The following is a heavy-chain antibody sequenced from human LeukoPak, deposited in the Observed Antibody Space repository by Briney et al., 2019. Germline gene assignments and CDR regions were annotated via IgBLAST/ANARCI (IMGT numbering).Heavy chain of an antibody. J-gene: IGHJ2*01. CDR2: IYYSGST. Sequence: SETLSLTCTVSGGSISSYYWSWIRRPPGKGLEWIGYIYYSGSTNYNPSLKSRVTISVDTSKNQFSLKLSSVTAADTAVYYCARADSSGYYHNWYFDLWGRGTLVTVSS. D-gene: IGHD3-22*01. V-gene: IGHV4-59*01. CDR3: ARADSSGYYHNWYFDL. CDR1: GGSISSYY.